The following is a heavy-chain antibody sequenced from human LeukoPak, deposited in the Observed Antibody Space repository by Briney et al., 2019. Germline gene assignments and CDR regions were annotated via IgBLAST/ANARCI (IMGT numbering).Heavy chain of an antibody. CDR3: ASHSSGWSSPYYYYYGMDV. Sequence: GESLKISCKGSGYSFTSYWICWVRQMPGKGLEWMGIIYPGDSDTRYSPSFQGQVTISADKSISTAYLQWSSLKASDTAMYYCASHSSGWSSPYYYYYGMDVWGQGTTVTVSS. V-gene: IGHV5-51*01. D-gene: IGHD6-19*01. CDR1: GYSFTSYW. CDR2: IYPGDSDT. J-gene: IGHJ6*02.